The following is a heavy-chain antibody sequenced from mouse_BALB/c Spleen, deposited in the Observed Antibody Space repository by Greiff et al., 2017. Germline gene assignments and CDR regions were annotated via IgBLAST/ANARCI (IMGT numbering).Heavy chain of an antibody. CDR3: ARSYYGSNSLGAMDY. J-gene: IGHJ4*01. Sequence: EVQLQESGPGLVKPSQSLSLTCTVTGYSITSDYAWNWIRPFPGNKLVWMGYISYSGSTSYNPYLKSRISITLDTSKNQFSLQLNSVTTEDTATYYCARSYYGSNSLGAMDYWGQGTAVTVSS. V-gene: IGHV3-2*02. D-gene: IGHD1-1*01. CDR2: ISYSGST. CDR1: GYSITSDYA.